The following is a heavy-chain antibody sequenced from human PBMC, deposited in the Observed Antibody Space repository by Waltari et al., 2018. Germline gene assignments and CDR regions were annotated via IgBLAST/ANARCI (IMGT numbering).Heavy chain of an antibody. D-gene: IGHD3-22*01. CDR2: ISYNERNI. J-gene: IGHJ6*02. CDR3: ARDYCDRTNCHGMDV. CDR1: EFTFSSYA. Sequence: QVQLVESGGGVVQPGRSLRLSCAASEFTFSSYAMHWVRKAPGKGLEWVAVISYNERNIYYVDSVKGRFIISRDNSNKMLYLQMNNLRTEDTAVYYCARDYCDRTNCHGMDVWGQGTTVIVSS. V-gene: IGHV3-30*04.